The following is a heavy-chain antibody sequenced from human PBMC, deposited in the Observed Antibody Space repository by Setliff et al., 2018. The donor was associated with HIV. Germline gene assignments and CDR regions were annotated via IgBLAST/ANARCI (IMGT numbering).Heavy chain of an antibody. CDR2: FDPEDGET. J-gene: IGHJ1*01. CDR3: ATIRAYYYDSSGQEYFQY. V-gene: IGHV1-24*01. Sequence: ASVKVSCKVSGYSLTVLSIHWVRQAPGKGLEWMGGFDPEDGETVYAQKLQGRVTMTEDTSTDTAYMELSSLRSEDTAMYYCATIRAYYYDSSGQEYFQYWGHGTLVTVSS. D-gene: IGHD3-22*01. CDR1: GYSLTVLS.